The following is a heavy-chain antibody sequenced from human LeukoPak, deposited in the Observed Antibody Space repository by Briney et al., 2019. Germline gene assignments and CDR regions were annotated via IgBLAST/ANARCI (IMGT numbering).Heavy chain of an antibody. Sequence: GGSLRLSCAASGFTFSSYSMNWVRQARGKGLEWGSSISSSSSDIYYADSVKGRFTISRDNAKNSLYLQMNTLRAEHTAVYYCARDEPDNYDILTGSYAFDIWCQGTMVTVSS. CDR2: ISSSSSDI. J-gene: IGHJ3*02. D-gene: IGHD3-9*01. CDR1: GFTFSSYS. V-gene: IGHV3-21*01. CDR3: ARDEPDNYDILTGSYAFDI.